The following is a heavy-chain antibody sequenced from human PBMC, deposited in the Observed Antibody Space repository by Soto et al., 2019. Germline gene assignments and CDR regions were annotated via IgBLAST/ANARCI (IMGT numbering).Heavy chain of an antibody. CDR3: AKDAISGDGVWLLDS. D-gene: IGHD4-17*01. J-gene: IGHJ5*02. CDR2: LLRSGRST. V-gene: IGHV3-23*01. CDR1: GFTFSNYA. Sequence: PLVSLIFSCASSGFTFSNYAMNWARQAPGKGLEWVAGLLRSGRSTYYADSVKGRFTIFSDISANSLYLQMDSLRAEHTAVYYRAKDAISGDGVWLLDSCAQGTVVTVSS.